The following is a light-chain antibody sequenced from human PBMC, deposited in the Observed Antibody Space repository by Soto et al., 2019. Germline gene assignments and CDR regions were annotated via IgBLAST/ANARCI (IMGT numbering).Light chain of an antibody. V-gene: IGKV3-20*01. CDR2: GAS. Sequence: EIVLTQSPGTLSFSPGERASLSCRATESVSSNYLAWYQQKPGQAPRVLIYGASIRATGIPDMFSGSGSETDFTLTISRLEPEDFAVYYCQQYGTSPRTFGQGTKVDIK. CDR1: ESVSSNY. CDR3: QQYGTSPRT. J-gene: IGKJ1*01.